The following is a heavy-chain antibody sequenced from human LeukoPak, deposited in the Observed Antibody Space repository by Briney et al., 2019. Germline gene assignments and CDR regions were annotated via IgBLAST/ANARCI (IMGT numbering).Heavy chain of an antibody. J-gene: IGHJ4*02. CDR3: ARHRRHCSGGSCSLDY. Sequence: KAGESLKTSCQASGYRFTNYWIGWVRQMPGKGLEWMGIIYPTDSDTRYSPSFQGQVTISIDKSISTAYLQWSSLKASDTAMYYCARHRRHCSGGSCSLDYWGQGTLVTVSS. D-gene: IGHD2-15*01. CDR1: GYRFTNYW. CDR2: IYPTDSDT. V-gene: IGHV5-51*01.